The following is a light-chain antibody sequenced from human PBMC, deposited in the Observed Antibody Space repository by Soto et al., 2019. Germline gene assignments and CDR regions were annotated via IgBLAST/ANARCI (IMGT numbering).Light chain of an antibody. CDR2: EVS. V-gene: IGLV2-8*01. Sequence: QSALTQPPSASGSPGQSVTISCTGTSSDVGGYNYVSWYQQHPGKAPKLMIYEVSKRPSGAPDRFSGSKSGNTASLTVSGLQAEDEADYYCSSYAGSNNEVFGGGTKVTVL. CDR1: SSDVGGYNY. CDR3: SSYAGSNNEV. J-gene: IGLJ3*02.